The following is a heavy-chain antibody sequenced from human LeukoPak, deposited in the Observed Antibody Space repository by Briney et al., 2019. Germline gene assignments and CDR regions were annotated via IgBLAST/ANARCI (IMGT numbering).Heavy chain of an antibody. CDR1: GYSFTSYW. D-gene: IGHD3-22*01. CDR2: IYPGDSDT. Sequence: GESLKISCKGSGYSFTSYWIGWVRQLPGKGLEWMGIIYPGDSDTRYSPSFQGQVTISADKSISTAYLQWSNLKASDTAMYYCARQAFGYYDSSGYIDYWGQGTLVTVSS. V-gene: IGHV5-51*01. J-gene: IGHJ4*02. CDR3: ARQAFGYYDSSGYIDY.